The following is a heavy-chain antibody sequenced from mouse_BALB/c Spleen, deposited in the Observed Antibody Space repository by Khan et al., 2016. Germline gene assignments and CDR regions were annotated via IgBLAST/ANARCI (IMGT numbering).Heavy chain of an antibody. CDR1: GFNLKDTY. J-gene: IGHJ2*01. V-gene: IGHV14-3*02. CDR3: ARSTDD. CDR2: TDPANGNT. Sequence: VQLQQSGAELVKPGASVKLSCTASGFNLKDTYMHWVKQRPEPGLAWIGRTDPANGNTKYDPKFQGKATITADTFSNTAYLQPSSLTSEDTAVYYGARSTDDWGQGSTLTVAS.